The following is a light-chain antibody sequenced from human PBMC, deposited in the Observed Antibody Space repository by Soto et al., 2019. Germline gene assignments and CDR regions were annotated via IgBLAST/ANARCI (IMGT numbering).Light chain of an antibody. CDR3: QQYNNWPAIT. J-gene: IGKJ5*01. CDR1: QSVSSN. Sequence: EIVMTQSPATPSVYPGERATLSCRASQSVSSNLAWYQQKPGQAPRLLIYGASTRATGIPARFSGSGSGTEFTLTISSLQSEDFALYYCQQYNNWPAITFGQGTRLRL. V-gene: IGKV3-15*01. CDR2: GAS.